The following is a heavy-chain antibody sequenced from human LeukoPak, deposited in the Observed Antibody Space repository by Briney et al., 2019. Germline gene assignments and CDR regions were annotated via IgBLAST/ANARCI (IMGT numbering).Heavy chain of an antibody. CDR1: GYTFIGYY. J-gene: IGHJ4*02. Sequence: ASVKVSCKSSGYTFIGYYVHWVRQAPGQGLELMGCINPNSGTTNYAQKFQGRVTMTRDTSITTAYMAPSGLRSDDTAVYYCASLRLIDYWGQGTLVTVSS. D-gene: IGHD3-16*01. CDR2: INPNSGTT. V-gene: IGHV1-2*02. CDR3: ASLRLIDY.